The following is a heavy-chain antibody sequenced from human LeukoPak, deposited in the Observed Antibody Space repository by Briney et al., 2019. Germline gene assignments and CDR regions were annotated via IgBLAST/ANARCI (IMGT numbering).Heavy chain of an antibody. CDR2: INHSGST. V-gene: IGHV4-34*01. CDR3: ARPSYYGSGSYYKYNWFDP. Sequence: SETLSLTCAVYGGSFSGYYWSWIRQPPGKGLEWIGEINHSGSTNYNPSLKSRVTISVDTSKNQFSLKLSSVTAADTAVYYCARPSYYGSGSYYKYNWFDPWGQGTLVTVSS. D-gene: IGHD3-10*01. CDR1: GGSFSGYY. J-gene: IGHJ5*02.